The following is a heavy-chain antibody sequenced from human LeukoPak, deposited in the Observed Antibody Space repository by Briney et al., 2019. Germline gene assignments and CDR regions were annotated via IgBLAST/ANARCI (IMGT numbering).Heavy chain of an antibody. J-gene: IGHJ6*03. V-gene: IGHV3-7*01. D-gene: IGHD3-3*01. CDR1: GFTFSSYW. Sequence: PGGSLRLSCAASGFTFSSYWMSWVRQAPGKGLEWVANIKQDGSEKYYVDSVKGRFTISRDNAKNSLYLQMNSLRAEDTAVYYCARVSYYDFWSGYRVHYYYYMDVWGKGTTVTVSS. CDR2: IKQDGSEK. CDR3: ARVSYYDFWSGYRVHYYYYMDV.